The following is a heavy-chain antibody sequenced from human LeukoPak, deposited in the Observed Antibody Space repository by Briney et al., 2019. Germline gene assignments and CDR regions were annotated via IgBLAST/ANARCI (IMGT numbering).Heavy chain of an antibody. D-gene: IGHD3-22*01. CDR1: GYTFTSYY. J-gene: IGHJ4*02. CDR2: INPSGGST. Sequence: GASVKVSCKASGYTFTSYYMHWVRQAPGQGLEWMGIINPSGGSTSYAQKFQGRVTMTRDTSISTAYMELRSLRSDDTAVYYCARDGHRRYYYETSDYRFDYWGQGTLVTVSS. V-gene: IGHV1-46*01. CDR3: ARDGHRRYYYETSDYRFDY.